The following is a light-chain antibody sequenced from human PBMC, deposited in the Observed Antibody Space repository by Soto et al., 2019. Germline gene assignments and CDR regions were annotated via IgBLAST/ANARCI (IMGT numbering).Light chain of an antibody. CDR2: EVN. CDR1: ISDIGAYDY. CDR3: LSFTTTSTHV. Sequence: QGSLTQPASLSGSPGQSITISCTGTISDIGAYDYVSWFQQHPGKAPKLMISEVNNRPSGVSNRFSGSKSGNTAYLTISGLQVEDEAEYFCLSFTTTSTHVFGTGTKVNVL. J-gene: IGLJ1*01. V-gene: IGLV2-14*01.